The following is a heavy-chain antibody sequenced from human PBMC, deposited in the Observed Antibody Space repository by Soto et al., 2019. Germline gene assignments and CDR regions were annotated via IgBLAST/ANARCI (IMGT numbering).Heavy chain of an antibody. J-gene: IGHJ6*02. Sequence: QVQLVQAGAEVKKPWSSVKVSCKAAVGTFISYDISWVRQAPGQGLEWMGGIIPICGTANYAQKFQGRVTITADEATSTAYMEQSSLRSEDTAVYYCARAGPIALAGTRYYYYGMDVWGQGTTVTVSS. CDR3: ARAGPIALAGTRYYYYGMDV. D-gene: IGHD6-19*01. V-gene: IGHV1-69*01. CDR1: VGTFISYD. CDR2: IIPICGTA.